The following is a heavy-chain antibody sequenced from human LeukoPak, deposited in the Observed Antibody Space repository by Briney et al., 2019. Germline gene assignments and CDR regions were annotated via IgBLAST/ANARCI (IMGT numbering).Heavy chain of an antibody. CDR1: GGTFRSGS. CDR2: IVPMPDIT. J-gene: IGHJ4*02. D-gene: IGHD4-17*01. V-gene: IGHV1-69*02. Sequence: SVKVSCKASGGTFRSGSINWVRQAPGQGLEWMGKIVPMPDITTYSQTFQGRVTITADKSTSTAYMELSSLTSEDTAVYYCARASDLVTTWDYFDSWGQGSLVIVSS. CDR3: ARASDLVTTWDYFDS.